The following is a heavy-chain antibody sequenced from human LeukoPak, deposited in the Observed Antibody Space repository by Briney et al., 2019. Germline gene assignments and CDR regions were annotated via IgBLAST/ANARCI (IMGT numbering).Heavy chain of an antibody. D-gene: IGHD3-22*01. Sequence: PSETLSLTCSVGGYSITIGYYWGWIRQAPGKGLEWIGSVHHSRSTNYNPSLKSQVTISVDTFMNRFSLKLSSVTAADTAVYYCARDRASYYYDTSGDNDYWAREPWSPSPQ. CDR3: ARDRASYYYDTSGDNDY. CDR1: GYSITIGYY. J-gene: IGHJ4*02. V-gene: IGHV4-38-2*02. CDR2: VHHSRST.